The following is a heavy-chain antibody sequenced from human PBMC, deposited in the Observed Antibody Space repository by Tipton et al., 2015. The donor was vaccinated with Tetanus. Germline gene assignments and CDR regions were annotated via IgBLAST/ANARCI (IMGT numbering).Heavy chain of an antibody. CDR3: ARGLGDMSPPYRSSWGSSFDS. J-gene: IGHJ4*02. Sequence: TLSLTCAVSGTSFSAYYWTWIRQSPGRGLEWIGEINYGGSTNYSPSLKSRVTISIDKSKNQFSLRLTSVTAADTALYYCARGLGDMSPPYRSSWGSSFDSWGQGGLVTVSS. CDR1: GTSFSAYY. V-gene: IGHV4-34*01. CDR2: INYGGST. D-gene: IGHD6-13*01.